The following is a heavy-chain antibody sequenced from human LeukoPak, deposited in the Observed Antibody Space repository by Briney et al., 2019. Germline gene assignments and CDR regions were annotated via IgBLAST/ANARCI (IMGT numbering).Heavy chain of an antibody. D-gene: IGHD3-22*01. J-gene: IGHJ4*02. CDR3: ARGPTYYYDSRDRQDY. CDR2: ISSSSSYI. V-gene: IGHV3-21*01. CDR1: GFTFSSYS. Sequence: GGSLRLSCAASGFTFSSYSMNWVRQAPGKGLEWVSSISSSSSYIYYADSVKGRFTISRDNAKNSLYLQMNSLRAEDTAVYYCARGPTYYYDSRDRQDYWGQGTLVTVSS.